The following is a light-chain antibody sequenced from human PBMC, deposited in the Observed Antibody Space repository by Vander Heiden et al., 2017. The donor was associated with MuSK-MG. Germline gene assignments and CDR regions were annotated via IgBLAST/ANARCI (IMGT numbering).Light chain of an antibody. V-gene: IGLV1-40*01. CDR2: GNS. CDR3: QSYYSSHVV. Sequence: QSVLTQPPSVSGDPGQRVTISCTGSSSHIGAGYDVHWYQQLPATDLILLIYGNSNRPSGAPDCVSGSKSATSASLAIPGLQAEDEYYYYCQSYYSSHVVFGGGTKLTVL. CDR1: SSHIGAGYD. J-gene: IGLJ2*01.